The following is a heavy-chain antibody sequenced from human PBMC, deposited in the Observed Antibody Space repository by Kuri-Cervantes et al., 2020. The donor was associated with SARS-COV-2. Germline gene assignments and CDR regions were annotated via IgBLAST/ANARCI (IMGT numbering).Heavy chain of an antibody. CDR1: GYSISSGGYS. J-gene: IGHJ2*01. D-gene: IGHD3-16*01. CDR2: IYHSGST. Sequence: SCAVPGYSISSGGYSWSWIRQPPGKGLEWIGYIYHSGSTYYNPSLKSRVTISVDRSKNQFSLKLSSVTAADTAVYYCARDMRSAELAFDLWGRGTLVTVSS. CDR3: ARDMRSAELAFDL. V-gene: IGHV4-30-2*01.